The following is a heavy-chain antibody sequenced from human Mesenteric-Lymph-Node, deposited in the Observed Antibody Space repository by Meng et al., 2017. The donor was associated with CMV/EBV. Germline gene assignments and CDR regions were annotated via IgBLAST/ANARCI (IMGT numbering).Heavy chain of an antibody. CDR3: ARETPECSSTTCPPRPDYYYYRGMDV. CDR2: ISSSSTYI. CDR1: GLTFSSYT. J-gene: IGHJ6*02. Sequence: GESLKISCAASGLTFSSYTMNWVRQAPGKGLEWVASISSSSTYIYYADPVKGRFTISRDNAKTSLFLQMNSLRAEDTAVYYCARETPECSSTTCPPRPDYYYYRGMDVWGQGTTVTVSS. D-gene: IGHD2/OR15-2a*01. V-gene: IGHV3-21*06.